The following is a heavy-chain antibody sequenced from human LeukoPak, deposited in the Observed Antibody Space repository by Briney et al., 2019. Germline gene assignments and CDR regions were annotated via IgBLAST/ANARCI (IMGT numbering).Heavy chain of an antibody. V-gene: IGHV3-21*01. Sequence: RAGGSLRLSCAASGFTFSSYSMNWVRQAPGKGLEWVSSISSSSSYIYYADSVKGRFTISRDNAKNSLYLQMNSLRAEDTAVYYCARGGSDSSGYYHFDYWGQGTLVTVSS. CDR1: GFTFSSYS. J-gene: IGHJ4*02. CDR3: ARGGSDSSGYYHFDY. D-gene: IGHD3-22*01. CDR2: ISSSSSYI.